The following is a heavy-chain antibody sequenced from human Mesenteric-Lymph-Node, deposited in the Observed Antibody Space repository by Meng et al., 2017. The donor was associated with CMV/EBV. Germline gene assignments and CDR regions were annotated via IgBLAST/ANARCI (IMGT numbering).Heavy chain of an antibody. V-gene: IGHV3-30*19. J-gene: IGHJ3*02. CDR3: ARGHPESFDI. CDR1: ASTFSSYG. Sequence: GESLKISCVASASTFSSYGMHWVRRAPGKGLEWVAVISYDATTKYYADSVKDRFTISRDNSKNTLYLQMDSLRAEDTAVYYCARGHPESFDIWGQGTMVTVSS. CDR2: ISYDATTK.